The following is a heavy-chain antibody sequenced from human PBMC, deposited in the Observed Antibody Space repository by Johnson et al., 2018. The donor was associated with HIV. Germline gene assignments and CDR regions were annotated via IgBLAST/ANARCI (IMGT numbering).Heavy chain of an antibody. CDR2: ISNDGSNK. V-gene: IGHV3-30*04. J-gene: IGHJ3*02. Sequence: QVQLVESGGGVVQPGRSLRLSCAASGFTFISYAMHWVRQAPGKGLEWVTFISNDGSNKYYADSVRGRFTISRDNSKNTLYLQMNSLRAEDTAVYYCAREGEGYSSSWYDAFDIWGQGTMVTVSS. D-gene: IGHD6-13*01. CDR1: GFTFISYA. CDR3: AREGEGYSSSWYDAFDI.